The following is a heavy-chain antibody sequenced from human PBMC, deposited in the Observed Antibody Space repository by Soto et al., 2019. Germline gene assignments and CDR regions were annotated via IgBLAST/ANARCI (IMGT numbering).Heavy chain of an antibody. D-gene: IGHD3-22*01. CDR3: ATMNGYFEY. J-gene: IGHJ4*02. Sequence: LRLSCADSGFRFSSYSMSWVRQTPGKGLEWVAAITATGDRTYYADSVTGRFTISRDNSKKTHYLQMTSLRAEDTAMYYCATMNGYFEYWGQGTPVTVSS. V-gene: IGHV3-23*01. CDR2: ITATGDRT. CDR1: GFRFSSYS.